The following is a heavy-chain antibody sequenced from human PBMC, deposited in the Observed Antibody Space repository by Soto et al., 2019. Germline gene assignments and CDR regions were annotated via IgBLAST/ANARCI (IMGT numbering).Heavy chain of an antibody. CDR2: ISYDGSNK. CDR3: ARVDGYFDY. V-gene: IGHV3-30*03. D-gene: IGHD2-15*01. J-gene: IGHJ4*02. CDR1: GFTFSSYG. Sequence: QVQLVESGGGVVQPGRSLRLSCAASGFTFSSYGMYWVRQAPGKGLEWVAVISYDGSNKYYADSVKGRFTISRDNSKNTLYLQMNSLRAEDTAVYYCARVDGYFDYWGQGTLVTVSS.